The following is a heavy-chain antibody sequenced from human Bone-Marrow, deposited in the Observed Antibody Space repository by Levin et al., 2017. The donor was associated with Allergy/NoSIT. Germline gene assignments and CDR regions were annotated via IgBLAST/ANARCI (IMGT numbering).Heavy chain of an antibody. Sequence: SETLSLTCTLSGDSVSSIGYFWSCIRQPPGKSLEWLGSTYNSASTFYNPSLRGRLTVSTDTSTNQFSLRLTSVTTADLAVYSCARGRSYDSGTIHESYYFDFWGQGALDTVS. CDR3: ARGRSYDSGTIHESYYFDF. V-gene: IGHV4-30-4*01. CDR2: TYNSAST. J-gene: IGHJ4*02. CDR1: GDSVSSIGYF. D-gene: IGHD3-10*01.